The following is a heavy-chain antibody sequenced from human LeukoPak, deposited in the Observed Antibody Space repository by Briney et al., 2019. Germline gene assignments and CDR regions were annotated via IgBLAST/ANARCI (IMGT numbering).Heavy chain of an antibody. CDR2: IYCSGST. V-gene: IGHV4-31*03. Sequence: MTSQTLSLTCTVSGGSISSGGYYWSWIRQHPGKGLEWIGYIYCSGSTYYNPSLKSRVTISVDTSKNQFSLKLSSVTAADTAVYYCASTIAAAGTGAFDIWGQGTMVTVSS. CDR1: GGSISSGGYY. CDR3: ASTIAAAGTGAFDI. D-gene: IGHD6-13*01. J-gene: IGHJ3*02.